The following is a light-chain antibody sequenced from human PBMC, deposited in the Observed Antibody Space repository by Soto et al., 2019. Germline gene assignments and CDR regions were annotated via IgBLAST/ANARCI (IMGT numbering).Light chain of an antibody. CDR1: QSISTW. J-gene: IGKJ4*01. CDR3: QQCDNSPLT. V-gene: IGKV1-5*03. CDR2: KSS. Sequence: DIQMTQSPSTVSASVGDTVTITCRASQSISTWLTWYQQKPGKAPKVLIYKSSNLESGVSSRFRGSGSVTEFTLTISDLQPEDFATYYCQQCDNSPLTFGQGTKVEIK.